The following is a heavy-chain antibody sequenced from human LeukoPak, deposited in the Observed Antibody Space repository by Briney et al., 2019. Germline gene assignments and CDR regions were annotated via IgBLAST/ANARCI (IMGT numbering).Heavy chain of an antibody. CDR1: GGSISSYY. CDR3: VSGAYSSGWPDYYYYGMDV. CDR2: IYYSGST. Sequence: SESLSLTCIVSGGSISSYYWSWIRQPPGKGLEWIGYIYYSGSTNYNPSLKSRVTISVDKSKNQFSLKLSSVTAADPAVYYCVSGAYSSGWPDYYYYGMDVWGQGTTVTVSS. J-gene: IGHJ6*02. D-gene: IGHD6-19*01. V-gene: IGHV4-59*01.